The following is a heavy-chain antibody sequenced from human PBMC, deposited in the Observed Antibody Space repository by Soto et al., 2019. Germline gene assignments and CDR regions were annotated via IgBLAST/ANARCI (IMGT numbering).Heavy chain of an antibody. D-gene: IGHD1-26*01. CDR1: GGSVSSTN. CDR3: ARDEPGSGSYYSYFDL. Sequence: LSLTCAVSGGSVSSTNWWSWVRQAPGKGLEWVSYISSSSSYTNYADSVKGRFTISRDNAKNSLYLQMNSLRAEDTAVYYCARDEPGSGSYYSYFDLWGRGTLVTVSS. V-gene: IGHV3-11*05. CDR2: ISSSSSYT. J-gene: IGHJ2*01.